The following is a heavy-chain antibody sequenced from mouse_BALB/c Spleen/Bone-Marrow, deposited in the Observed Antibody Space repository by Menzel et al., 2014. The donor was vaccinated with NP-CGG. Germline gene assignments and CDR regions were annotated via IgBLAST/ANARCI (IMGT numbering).Heavy chain of an antibody. D-gene: IGHD2-1*01. V-gene: IGHV1-9*01. CDR3: ARDGNYGAY. Sequence: VQLQQSGAELVKPGASVKISCKATGYTFSSYWIEWVKQRPGHGLEWIGEILPGSGSTNYNEKFKGKATFTADTSSNTAYMQLSSLTSEDSAVYYCARDGNYGAYWGQGTLVTVSA. CDR2: ILPGSGST. J-gene: IGHJ3*01. CDR1: GYTFSSYW.